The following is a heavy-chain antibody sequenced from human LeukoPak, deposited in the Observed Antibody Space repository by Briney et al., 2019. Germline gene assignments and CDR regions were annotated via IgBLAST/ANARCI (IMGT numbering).Heavy chain of an antibody. Sequence: ASVKVSCKASGYTFTGYYMHWVRQAPGQGLEWMGWINPNSGGTNYAQKFQGRVTMTRDTSISTAYMELSRLRSDDTAVYYCARDPGRVVTAIHFDYWGQGTLVTVSS. V-gene: IGHV1-2*02. CDR3: ARDPGRVVTAIHFDY. CDR2: INPNSGGT. J-gene: IGHJ4*02. CDR1: GYTFTGYY. D-gene: IGHD2-21*02.